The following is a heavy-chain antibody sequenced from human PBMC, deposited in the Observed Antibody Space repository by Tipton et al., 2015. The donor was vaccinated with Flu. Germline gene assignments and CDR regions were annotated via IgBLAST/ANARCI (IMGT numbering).Heavy chain of an antibody. V-gene: IGHV4-61*02. J-gene: IGHJ5*02. CDR2: VYTSGNT. D-gene: IGHD5-24*01. Sequence: LRLSCTVSGGSISSGNYYWSWIRQPAGKGLEWIGRVYTSGNTNYNPSLKSRVTISVDTSKNQFSLRLSSVTAADTAVYYCASDPLRGRWLDPWGQGTLVTVSS. CDR3: ASDPLRGRWLDP. CDR1: GGSISSGNYY.